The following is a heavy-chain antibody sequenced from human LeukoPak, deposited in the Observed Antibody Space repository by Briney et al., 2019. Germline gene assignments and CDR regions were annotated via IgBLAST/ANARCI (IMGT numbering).Heavy chain of an antibody. CDR3: ASYGSSWEFDY. Sequence: SETLSLTCTVSGGSISSGDYYWSWIRQPPGTGLEWIGYIYYSGSTYYNPSLKSRVTISVDTSKNQFSLKLSSVTAADTAVYYCASYGSSWEFDYWGQGTLVTVFS. J-gene: IGHJ4*02. D-gene: IGHD6-13*01. CDR2: IYYSGST. CDR1: GGSISSGDYY. V-gene: IGHV4-30-4*01.